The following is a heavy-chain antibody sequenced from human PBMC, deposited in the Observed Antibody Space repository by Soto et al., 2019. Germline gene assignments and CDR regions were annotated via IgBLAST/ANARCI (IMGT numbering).Heavy chain of an antibody. CDR1: GGTFSSYT. D-gene: IGHD6-13*01. J-gene: IGHJ3*02. CDR3: ANAAADGDAFDI. Sequence: ASVKVSCKASGGTFSSYTISWVRQAPGQGLEWMGRIIPILGIANYAQKFQGRVTITADKSTSTAYMELSSLRSEDTAVYYCANAAADGDAFDIWGQGTMVTVSS. V-gene: IGHV1-69*02. CDR2: IIPILGIA.